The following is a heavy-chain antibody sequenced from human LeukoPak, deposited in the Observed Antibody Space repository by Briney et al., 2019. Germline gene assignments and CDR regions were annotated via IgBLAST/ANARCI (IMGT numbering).Heavy chain of an antibody. CDR3: ARFDVGWYYFDY. CDR2: IYHSGST. J-gene: IGHJ4*02. D-gene: IGHD6-19*01. Sequence: SETLSLTCVVSGGSISSSNWWSWVRQPPEKGLEWIGEIYHSGSTNYNPSLKSRVTISVDKSKNQFSLKLSSVTAADTAVYYCARFDVGWYYFDYWGQGTLVTVSS. CDR1: GGSISSSNW. V-gene: IGHV4-4*02.